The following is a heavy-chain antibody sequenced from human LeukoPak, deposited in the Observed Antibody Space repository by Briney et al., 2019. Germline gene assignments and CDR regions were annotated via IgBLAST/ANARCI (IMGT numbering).Heavy chain of an antibody. CDR1: GGSISSYY. D-gene: IGHD2-21*02. CDR2: IYTSGST. J-gene: IGHJ4*02. CDR3: ARDGVNSDCPPHF. V-gene: IGHV4-4*07. Sequence: SSETLSLTCTVSGGSISSYYWSWIRQPVEKGLEWIGRIYTSGSTNYNPSLKSRVTMSVDTSKNQFSLKLSSVTAADTAVYYCARDGVNSDCPPHFWGQGTLVTVSS.